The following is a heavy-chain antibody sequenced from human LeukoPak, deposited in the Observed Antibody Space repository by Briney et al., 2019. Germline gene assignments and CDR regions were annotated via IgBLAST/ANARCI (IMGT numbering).Heavy chain of an antibody. CDR3: AGDGVGVLPGDAFDI. CDR1: GFSFSTHS. J-gene: IGHJ3*02. Sequence: NPGGSLRLSCAASGFSFSTHSMNWVRQAPGRGLEWISFINLDGTDIHYGESVKGRFTISRDNAKNSLYLQMHTLRAEDTAVYYCAGDGVGVLPGDAFDIWSQGTMVTVSS. CDR2: INLDGTDI. D-gene: IGHD1-26*01. V-gene: IGHV3-21*05.